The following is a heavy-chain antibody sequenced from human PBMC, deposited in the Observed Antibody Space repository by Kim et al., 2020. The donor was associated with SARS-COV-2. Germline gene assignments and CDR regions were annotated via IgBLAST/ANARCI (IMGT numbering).Heavy chain of an antibody. Sequence: SETLSLTCAVSGGSISSGGYSWSWIRQPPGKGLEWIGYIYHSGSTYYNPSLKSRVTISVDRSKNQFSLKLSSVTAADTAVYYCARGGDYGSGELFDYWGQGTLVTVSS. J-gene: IGHJ4*02. D-gene: IGHD3-10*01. CDR1: GGSISSGGYS. CDR3: ARGGDYGSGELFDY. V-gene: IGHV4-30-2*01. CDR2: IYHSGST.